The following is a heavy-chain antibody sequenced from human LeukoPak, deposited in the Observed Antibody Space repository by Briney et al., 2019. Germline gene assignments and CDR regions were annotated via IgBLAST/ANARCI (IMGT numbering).Heavy chain of an antibody. Sequence: SETLSLTCTVSGYSISSGYYWGWIRPPPGKGLEWIGSIYHTGNIYHNPSLKSRVTISIDTSKNQFSLKLNPVTAADTAVYYRARVHAAGDWFDPWGQGTLVNVSS. D-gene: IGHD2-15*01. CDR1: GYSISSGYY. V-gene: IGHV4-38-2*02. CDR3: ARVHAAGDWFDP. J-gene: IGHJ5*02. CDR2: IYHTGNI.